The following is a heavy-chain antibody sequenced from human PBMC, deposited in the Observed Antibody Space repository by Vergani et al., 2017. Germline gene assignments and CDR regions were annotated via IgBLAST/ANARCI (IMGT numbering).Heavy chain of an antibody. CDR2: ISYDGSNK. J-gene: IGHJ5*02. V-gene: IGHV3-30*03. CDR3: ARAGSDYYYGSGSYYSDWFDP. CDR1: GFTFSSYG. D-gene: IGHD3-10*01. Sequence: QVQLVESGGGVVQPGRSLRLSCAASGFTFSSYGMHWVRQAPGKGLEWVAVISYDGSNKYYADSVKGRFTISRDNSKNTLYLQMNSLRAEDTAVYYCARAGSDYYYGSGSYYSDWFDPWGQGTLVTVSS.